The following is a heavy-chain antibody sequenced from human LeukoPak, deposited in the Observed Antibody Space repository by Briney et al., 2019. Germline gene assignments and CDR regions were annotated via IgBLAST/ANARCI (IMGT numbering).Heavy chain of an antibody. J-gene: IGHJ1*01. V-gene: IGHV3-21*04. Sequence: EGSLRLSCAASGFTFSSYSMNWVRQAPGKGLEWVSSISSSSSYIYYADSVKGRFSISRDNSKNTLSLQMSSLRADDTAVYYCARGTPVAGNEYFQHWGQGSLVIVSS. CDR1: GFTFSSYS. D-gene: IGHD6-19*01. CDR3: ARGTPVAGNEYFQH. CDR2: ISSSSSYI.